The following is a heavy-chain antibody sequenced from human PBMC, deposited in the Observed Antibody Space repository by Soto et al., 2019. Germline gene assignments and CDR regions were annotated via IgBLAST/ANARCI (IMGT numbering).Heavy chain of an antibody. CDR2: INSDGGST. V-gene: IGHV3-74*01. Sequence: GGSLRLSCAASGFTLSSYWMHLVRQATGEGLVWVSRINSDGGSTSYADSVKGRFTISRDNAKNTLYLQMNSLRAEDTAVYYCAREPRYCSSTSCYGYFDYWGQRTLVTVSS. CDR3: AREPRYCSSTSCYGYFDY. J-gene: IGHJ4*02. CDR1: GFTLSSYW. D-gene: IGHD2-2*01.